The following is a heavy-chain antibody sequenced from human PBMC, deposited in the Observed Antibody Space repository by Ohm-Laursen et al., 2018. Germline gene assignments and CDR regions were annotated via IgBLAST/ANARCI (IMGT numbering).Heavy chain of an antibody. CDR2: IGTVGDT. D-gene: IGHD1-26*01. Sequence: SLRLSCAASGFTFSGYDMHWVRQATGKGLEWVSGIGTVGDTYYIGSVKGRFTISRENAKNSFYLQMNSLRVEDTAMYFCARDSGSYSYFDSWGQGTLVTVSS. CDR3: ARDSGSYSYFDS. V-gene: IGHV3-13*04. CDR1: GFTFSGYD. J-gene: IGHJ4*02.